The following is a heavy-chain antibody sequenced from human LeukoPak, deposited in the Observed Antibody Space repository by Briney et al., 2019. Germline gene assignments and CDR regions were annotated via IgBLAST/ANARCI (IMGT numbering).Heavy chain of an antibody. D-gene: IGHD2-15*01. J-gene: IGHJ6*02. V-gene: IGHV1-69*13. CDR2: IIPIFGTA. CDR1: GGTFSSYA. CDR3: ARDCSGGSCYSSLAYYYYGMDV. Sequence: SVKVSCKASGGTFSSYAISWVRQAPGQGLEWMGGIIPIFGTANYAQKFQGRVTITADESTSTAYMELSSLRSEDTAVYYCARDCSGGSCYSSLAYYYYGMDVWGQGTTVTVSS.